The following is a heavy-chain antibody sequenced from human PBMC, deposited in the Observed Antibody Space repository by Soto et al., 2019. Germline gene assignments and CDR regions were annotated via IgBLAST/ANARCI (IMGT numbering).Heavy chain of an antibody. V-gene: IGHV4-39*01. D-gene: IGHD5-12*01. Sequence: SETLSLTCTVSGASTSSGSHYWGWVRQPPGKGLEWIGIIYYSGSAYYNPSLKSRVTISVDTSKNQFSLTLSSVTAADTAVYYCARTHSGYDYIFDYWGQGALVTVSS. CDR2: IYYSGSA. J-gene: IGHJ4*02. CDR1: GASTSSGSHY. CDR3: ARTHSGYDYIFDY.